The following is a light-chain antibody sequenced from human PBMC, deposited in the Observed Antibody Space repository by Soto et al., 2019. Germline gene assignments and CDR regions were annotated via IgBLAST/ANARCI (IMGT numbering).Light chain of an antibody. CDR2: DAS. V-gene: IGKV1-5*01. Sequence: DIQMTQSPSTLSASVGDRVTITCRASQSISTWLAWYQQKPGKAPKLLIYDASSLERGVPSRFSGSGSGTEFTLTISSLQPEDFASYYCQQYNSYSTFGQGTKVDIK. J-gene: IGKJ1*01. CDR3: QQYNSYST. CDR1: QSISTW.